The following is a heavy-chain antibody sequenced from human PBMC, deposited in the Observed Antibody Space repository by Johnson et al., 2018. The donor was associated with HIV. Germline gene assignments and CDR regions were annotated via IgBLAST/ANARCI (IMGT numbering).Heavy chain of an antibody. J-gene: IGHJ3*02. CDR3: TTGFAAFDI. V-gene: IGHV3-9*01. CDR1: GFTFDDYA. CDR2: ISWNSDNI. Sequence: EVQLVESGGGLVQPGRSLRLSCAASGFTFDDYAMHWVRQVPGKGLEWVSGISWNSDNIGYADSVKGRFTISRDDSKNTLYLQINSLKTEDTAVYYCTTGFAAFDIWGQGTMVTVSS.